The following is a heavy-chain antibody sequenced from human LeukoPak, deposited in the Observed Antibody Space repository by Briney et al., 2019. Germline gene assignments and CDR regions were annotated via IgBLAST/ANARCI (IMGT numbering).Heavy chain of an antibody. D-gene: IGHD4-23*01. CDR1: GGTFSSYA. V-gene: IGHV1-69*06. J-gene: IGHJ5*02. Sequence: SVKLSCKASGGTFSSYAISWVRQAPGQGLEWMGGIIPIFGTANYAQKFQGRVTITADKSTSTAYMELSSLRSEDTAVYYCAREDGLRWEGWFDPWGQGTLVTVSS. CDR3: AREDGLRWEGWFDP. CDR2: IIPIFGTA.